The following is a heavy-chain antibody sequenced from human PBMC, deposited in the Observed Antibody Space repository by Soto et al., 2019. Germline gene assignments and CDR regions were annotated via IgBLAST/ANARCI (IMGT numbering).Heavy chain of an antibody. D-gene: IGHD1-1*01. CDR2: IYYIGST. CDR1: GGSISSFY. CDR3: ARGERLAV. Sequence: SETLSLTCTVSGGSISSFYWTWIRQPPGRGLEWIGNIYYIGSTNYNPSLESRVTMSVDTSKNQFSLKVNSVTAADTAVYYCARGERLAVWGQGTSVTVSS. V-gene: IGHV4-59*01. J-gene: IGHJ6*02.